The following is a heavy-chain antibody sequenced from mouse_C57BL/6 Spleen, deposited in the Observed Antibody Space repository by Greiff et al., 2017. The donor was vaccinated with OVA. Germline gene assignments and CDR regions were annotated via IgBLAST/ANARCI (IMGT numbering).Heavy chain of an antibody. CDR2: ISSGSSTI. CDR3: ARDDGLAY. Sequence: EVKLVESGGGLVKPGGSLKLSCAASGFTFGDYGMHWVRQAPEKGLEWVAYISSGSSTIYYADTVKGRFTISRDNAKNTLFLQMTSLRSEDTAMYYCARDDGLAYWGQGTLVTVSA. D-gene: IGHD2-3*01. J-gene: IGHJ3*01. CDR1: GFTFGDYG. V-gene: IGHV5-17*01.